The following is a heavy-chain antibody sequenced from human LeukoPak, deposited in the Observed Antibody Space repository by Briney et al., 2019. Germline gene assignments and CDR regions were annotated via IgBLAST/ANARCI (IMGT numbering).Heavy chain of an antibody. V-gene: IGHV3-53*01. CDR1: GFTVSTNY. D-gene: IGHD1-1*01. J-gene: IGHJ4*02. CDR3: AKVSPTGRAFDC. Sequence: GGSLRLSCAASGFTVSTNYMSWVRQAPGEGLEWVSVIYTTAKTFYADSVKGRFSISRDNSKNTVYLQMNSLRAEDTAVYYCAKVSPTGRAFDCWGQVTLVTVSS. CDR2: IYTTAKT.